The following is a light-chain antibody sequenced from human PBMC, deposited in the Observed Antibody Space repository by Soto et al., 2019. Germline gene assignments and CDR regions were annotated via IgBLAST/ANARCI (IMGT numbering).Light chain of an antibody. J-gene: IGLJ1*01. CDR3: SSYAGNTKGV. CDR2: EVS. V-gene: IGLV2-8*01. Sequence: QSVLTQPPSASGSPGQSVTISCTGTSSDVGGYDYVSWYQQHPGKAPKLMIFEVSKRPSGVPDRFSGSKSGNTASLTVSGLQAEDEADYYCSSYAGNTKGVFGTGTKVTDL. CDR1: SSDVGGYDY.